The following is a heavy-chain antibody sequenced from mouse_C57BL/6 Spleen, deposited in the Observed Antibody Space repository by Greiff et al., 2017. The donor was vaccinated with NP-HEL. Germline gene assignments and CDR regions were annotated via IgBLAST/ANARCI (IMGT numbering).Heavy chain of an antibody. CDR2: IDPSDSYT. J-gene: IGHJ2*01. V-gene: IGHV1-69*01. CDR3: ARGGSGYYSNSCPDY. Sequence: QVQLQQPGAELVMPGASVKLSCKASGYTFTSYWMHWVKQRPGQGLEWIGEIDPSDSYTNYNQKFKGKSTLTVDKSSSTAYMQLSSLTSEDSAVYYCARGGSGYYSNSCPDYWGQGTTLTVSS. D-gene: IGHD2-5*01. CDR1: GYTFTSYW.